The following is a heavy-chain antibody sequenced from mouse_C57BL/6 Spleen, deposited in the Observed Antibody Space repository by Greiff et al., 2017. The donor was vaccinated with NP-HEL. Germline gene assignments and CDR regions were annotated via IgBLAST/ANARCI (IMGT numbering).Heavy chain of an antibody. Sequence: VQLQQPGAELVKPGASVKISCKASGYTFTDYYMNWVKQSHGKSLEWIGDINPNNGGTSYNQKFKGKATLTVDKSSSTAYMELRSLTSEDSAVYYCARKHYGSSHWYFDVWGTGTTVTVSS. CDR1: GYTFTDYY. V-gene: IGHV1-26*01. D-gene: IGHD1-1*01. CDR2: INPNNGGT. CDR3: ARKHYGSSHWYFDV. J-gene: IGHJ1*03.